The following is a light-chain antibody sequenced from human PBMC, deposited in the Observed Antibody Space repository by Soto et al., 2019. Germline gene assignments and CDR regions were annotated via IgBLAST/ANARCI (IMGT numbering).Light chain of an antibody. CDR2: KVT. Sequence: QSVLTQPASVSGSPGQSITISCTGTSSDVGGYNYVSWYQQHPGKVPKLLIFKVTSRPSGVSNRFSASKSGNTASLTISGLLAEDEADYYCSSYTISSTLVFGGGTKVTVL. V-gene: IGLV2-14*01. CDR3: SSYTISSTLV. J-gene: IGLJ2*01. CDR1: SSDVGGYNY.